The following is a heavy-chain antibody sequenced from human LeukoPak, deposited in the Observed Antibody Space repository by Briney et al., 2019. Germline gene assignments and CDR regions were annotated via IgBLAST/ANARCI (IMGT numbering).Heavy chain of an antibody. V-gene: IGHV3-48*01. CDR1: GFTFSSYS. CDR3: VYSVSLVPQAEWLLFRLNYYMDV. CDR2: ISSSSSTI. Sequence: PGGSLRLSCAASGFTFSSYSMNWVRQAPGKGLEWVSYISSSSSTIYYADSVKGRFTISRDNAKNSLYLQMNSLRAEDTAVYYCVYSVSLVPQAEWLLFRLNYYMDVWGKGTTVTVSS. J-gene: IGHJ6*03. D-gene: IGHD3-3*01.